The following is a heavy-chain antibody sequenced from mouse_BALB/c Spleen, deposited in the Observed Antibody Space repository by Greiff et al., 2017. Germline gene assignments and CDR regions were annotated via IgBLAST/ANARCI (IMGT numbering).Heavy chain of an antibody. CDR3: APAYYRYGYFDY. CDR2: INPSSGYT. V-gene: IGHV1-4*01. Sequence: QVQLQQSGAELARPGASVKMSCKASGYTFTSYTMHWVKQRPGQGLEWIGYINPSSGYTNYNQKFKDKATLTADKSSSTAYMQLSSLTSEDSAVYDCAPAYYRYGYFDYWGQGTTLTVSS. D-gene: IGHD2-14*01. J-gene: IGHJ2*01. CDR1: GYTFTSYT.